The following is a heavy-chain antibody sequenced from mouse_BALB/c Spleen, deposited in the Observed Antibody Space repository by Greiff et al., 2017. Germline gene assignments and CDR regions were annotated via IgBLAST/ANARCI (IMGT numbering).Heavy chain of an antibody. CDR3: ARPGGTEGVYYFDY. CDR1: GYTFTSYW. D-gene: IGHD3-2*02. CDR2: INPSNGRT. V-gene: IGHV1S81*02. J-gene: IGHJ2*01. Sequence: VQLQQPGAELVKPGASVKLSCKASGYTFTSYWMHWVKQRPGQGLEWIGEINPSNGRTNYNEKFKSKATLTVDKSSSTAYMQLSSLTSEDSAVYYWARPGGTEGVYYFDYWGQGTTLTVSS.